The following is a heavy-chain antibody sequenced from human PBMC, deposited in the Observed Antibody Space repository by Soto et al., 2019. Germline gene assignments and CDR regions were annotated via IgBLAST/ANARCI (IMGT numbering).Heavy chain of an antibody. CDR3: AKEFLRPFDY. J-gene: IGHJ4*02. CDR2: ISGSGDST. Sequence: EVQLLESGGGLVQPGGSLRLSCAASGFTFSNYAMSWVRQAPGTGLEWVSAISGSGDSTYYADSVKGRFTISRDNSKNTLYRQMNSLRAEDTAVYYCAKEFLRPFDYWGQGTLVTVSS. CDR1: GFTFSNYA. V-gene: IGHV3-23*01.